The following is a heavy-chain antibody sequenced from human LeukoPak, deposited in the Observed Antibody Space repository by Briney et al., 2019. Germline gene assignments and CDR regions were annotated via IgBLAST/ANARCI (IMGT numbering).Heavy chain of an antibody. CDR3: ARDRHCANGVCHNSAGMDV. J-gene: IGHJ6*02. CDR2: TTNDGSST. CDR1: GLTFSSHW. Sequence: PGGSLRLSCAASGLTFSSHWMHWVRQAPGKGLVWVSRTTNDGSSTTYADSVKGRFTISRDNAKNMLYLQVNSLRAEDTAVYYCARDRHCANGVCHNSAGMDVWGQGTTVTVSS. V-gene: IGHV3-74*01. D-gene: IGHD2-8*01.